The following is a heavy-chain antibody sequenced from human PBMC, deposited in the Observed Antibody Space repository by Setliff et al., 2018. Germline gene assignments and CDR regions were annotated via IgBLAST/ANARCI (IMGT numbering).Heavy chain of an antibody. V-gene: IGHV3-66*02. D-gene: IGHD2-15*01. CDR1: GFTLTSNY. J-gene: IGHJ4*02. CDR3: ARTCSGSGCYAGLES. CDR2: IYSGGST. Sequence: LSCSTSGFTLTSNYMNWVRQAPGKGLEWVSSIYSGGSTYYADSVKGRFTISRDNSKNTLYLEMNSLRAEDTAVYYCARTCSGSGCYAGLESWGQGTPVTVSS.